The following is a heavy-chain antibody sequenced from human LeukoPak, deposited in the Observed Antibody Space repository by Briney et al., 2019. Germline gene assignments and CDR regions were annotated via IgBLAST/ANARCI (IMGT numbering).Heavy chain of an antibody. CDR3: ARDRAYYYDSSGYYRGYYFDY. CDR1: GFTFSSYE. Sequence: PGGSLRLSCAASGFTFSSYEMNWVRQAPGKGLEWVSYMSSSGRTIYYADSVKGRFTISRDNAKNSLYLQMNSLRAEDTAVYYCARDRAYYYDSSGYYRGYYFDYWGQGTLVTVSS. CDR2: MSSSGRTI. J-gene: IGHJ4*02. V-gene: IGHV3-48*03. D-gene: IGHD3-22*01.